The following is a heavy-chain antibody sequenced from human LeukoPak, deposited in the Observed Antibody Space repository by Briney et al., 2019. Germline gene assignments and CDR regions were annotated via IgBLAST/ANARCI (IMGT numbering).Heavy chain of an antibody. Sequence: GGSLRLSCAASGFTFSTYEMNWVRQAPGKGLEWVSYISSGGSTINYADSLKGRFTISRDNAKKSLYLQMNSLRGDDTAIYYCARDPRGPTGYDHSGRDTFDYWGQGTLVTVSS. CDR1: GFTFSTYE. D-gene: IGHD3-22*01. V-gene: IGHV3-48*03. J-gene: IGHJ4*02. CDR2: ISSGGSTI. CDR3: ARDPRGPTGYDHSGRDTFDY.